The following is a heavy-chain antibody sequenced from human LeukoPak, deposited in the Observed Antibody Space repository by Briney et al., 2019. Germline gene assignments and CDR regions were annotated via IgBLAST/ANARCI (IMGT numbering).Heavy chain of an antibody. CDR1: GFAFSNYA. Sequence: GGSLRLSCAASGFAFSNYAMSWVRQAPGKGLEWVSGISGSGSGTYYSDSVRGRFTISRDNSKNTLYLQMNTLRAEDTAVYYCAKAPRAVGTPIFEYWGQGTLVTVSP. CDR2: ISGSGSGT. J-gene: IGHJ4*02. CDR3: AKAPRAVGTPIFEY. D-gene: IGHD6-13*01. V-gene: IGHV3-23*01.